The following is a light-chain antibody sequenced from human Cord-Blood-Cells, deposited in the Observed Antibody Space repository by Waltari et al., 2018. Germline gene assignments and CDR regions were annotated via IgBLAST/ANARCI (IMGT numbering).Light chain of an antibody. V-gene: IGLV2-14*01. CDR3: SSYTGSSNVV. J-gene: IGLJ2*01. CDR1: SSDVGGYTY. CDR2: DVS. Sequence: HSALTHPASLSGSPGQSITITCTGTSSDVGGYTYVFWYQQHPGKAPKLMIYDVSKRPSGVSNRFSVSKSSNTASLTISGLQAEDEADYYCSSYTGSSNVVFGAGTKLTVL.